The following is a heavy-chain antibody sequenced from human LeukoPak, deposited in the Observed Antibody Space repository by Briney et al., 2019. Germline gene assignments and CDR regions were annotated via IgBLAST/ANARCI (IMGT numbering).Heavy chain of an antibody. CDR2: ISGSGGST. J-gene: IGHJ4*02. D-gene: IGHD2-2*01. Sequence: GSLRLSCAASGFTFSSHAMSWVRQAPGKGLEWVSAISGSGGSTYYADSVKGRFTISRDNSKNTLYLQMNSLRAEDTAVYYCARGGYCSSTSCYGSYDYWGQGTLVTVSS. CDR1: GFTFSSHA. V-gene: IGHV3-23*01. CDR3: ARGGYCSSTSCYGSYDY.